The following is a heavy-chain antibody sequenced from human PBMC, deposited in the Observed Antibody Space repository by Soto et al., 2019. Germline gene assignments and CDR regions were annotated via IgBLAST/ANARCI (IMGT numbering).Heavy chain of an antibody. J-gene: IGHJ6*02. D-gene: IGHD3-22*01. CDR2: IYYSGST. CDR3: ARDQYDSSGYYYYYYYGMDV. Sequence: SETLSLTCTVSGGSVSGGSYYWSWIRQPPGKGLEWIGYIYYSGSTNYNPSLKSRVTISVDTSKNQFSLKLSSVTAADTAVYYCARDQYDSSGYYYYYYYGMDVWGQGTTVTVS. CDR1: GGSVSGGSYY. V-gene: IGHV4-61*01.